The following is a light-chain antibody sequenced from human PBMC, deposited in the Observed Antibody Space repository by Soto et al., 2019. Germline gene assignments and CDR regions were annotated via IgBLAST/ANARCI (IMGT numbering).Light chain of an antibody. CDR1: QGVSND. V-gene: IGKV1-6*01. Sequence: AIPMTQSPSSLSASVGDRVTITCRASQGVSNDVGWYQQKPGKAPRLLIYAASTLQSGVPSRFSGSQSATDFTLTISSLQPEDFATYYCLQDFAYPLTFGGGPKVEIK. CDR2: AAS. CDR3: LQDFAYPLT. J-gene: IGKJ4*01.